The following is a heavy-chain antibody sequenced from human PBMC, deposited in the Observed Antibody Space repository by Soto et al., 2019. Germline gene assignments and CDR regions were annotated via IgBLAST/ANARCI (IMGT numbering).Heavy chain of an antibody. V-gene: IGHV4-31*03. CDR2: IYYSGST. CDR1: GGSISSSGYY. CDR3: ARGHHSLGDYYGLDV. D-gene: IGHD1-26*01. J-gene: IGHJ6*02. Sequence: QVQLQESGPGLVKPSQTLSLTCNVSGGSISSSGYYWTWIRQLPGRGLEWIGYIYYSGSTSYNTFLRSRVVTSVGTSMHQSSLRLRSVTAADTAVYYGARGHHSLGDYYGLDVWGQGTSVTVSS.